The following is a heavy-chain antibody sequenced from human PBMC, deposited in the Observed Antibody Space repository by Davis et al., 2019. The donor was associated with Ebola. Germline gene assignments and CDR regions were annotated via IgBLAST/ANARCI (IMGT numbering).Heavy chain of an antibody. D-gene: IGHD2-2*01. CDR2: FNPNSGGT. CDR3: ARDPHCSTTICVDY. Sequence: ASVKVSCKASAYTFTDYYMHWVRQAPGQGLEWIAWFNPNSGGTNYAQKFQVRVTMTRDTSISTAYMELSRLRSDDTAVYYCARDPHCSTTICVDYWGQGTLVTVSS. V-gene: IGHV1-2*02. CDR1: AYTFTDYY. J-gene: IGHJ4*02.